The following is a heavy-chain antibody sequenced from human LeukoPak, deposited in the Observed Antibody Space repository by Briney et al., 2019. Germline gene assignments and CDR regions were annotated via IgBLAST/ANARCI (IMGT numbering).Heavy chain of an antibody. J-gene: IGHJ6*02. V-gene: IGHV3-21*01. CDR2: ISSSSSYI. CDR3: ARSRQVAARPIYGMDV. D-gene: IGHD6-6*01. Sequence: GRSLRLSCAASGFTFSSYSMNWVRQAPGKGLEWVSSISSSSSYIYYADSVKGRFTISRDNAKNSLYLQMNSLRAEDTAVYYCARSRQVAARPIYGMDVWGQGTTVTVSS. CDR1: GFTFSSYS.